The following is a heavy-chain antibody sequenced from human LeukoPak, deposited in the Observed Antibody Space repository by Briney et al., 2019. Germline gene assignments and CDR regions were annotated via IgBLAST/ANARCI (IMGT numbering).Heavy chain of an antibody. CDR2: ISYDGSNK. CDR3: ARESSSSFYYYYYGMDV. V-gene: IGHV3-30*03. D-gene: IGHD6-13*01. Sequence: GGSLRLSCAASGFTFSSYGMHWVRQAPGKGLEWVAVISYDGSNKYYADSVKGRFTISRDNSKNTLYLQMNSLRADDTAVYYCARESSSSFYYYYYGMDVWGQGTTVTVSS. J-gene: IGHJ6*02. CDR1: GFTFSSYG.